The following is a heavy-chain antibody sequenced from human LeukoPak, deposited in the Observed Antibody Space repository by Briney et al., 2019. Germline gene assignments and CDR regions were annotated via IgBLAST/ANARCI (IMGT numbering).Heavy chain of an antibody. CDR2: ISSSSSTM. V-gene: IGHV3-48*01. J-gene: IGHJ6*03. CDR1: GFTFSSYG. CDR3: ARDPGTYYYYYMDV. Sequence: GGSPRLSCAASGFTFSSYGMNWVRQAPGKGLEWVSYISSSSSTMYYADSVKGRFTISRDNAKNSLYLQMNSLRAEDTAVYYCARDPGTYYYYYMDVWGKGTTVTVSS.